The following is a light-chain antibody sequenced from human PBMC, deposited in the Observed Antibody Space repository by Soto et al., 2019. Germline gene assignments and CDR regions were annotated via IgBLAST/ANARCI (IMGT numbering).Light chain of an antibody. CDR2: GAS. Sequence: EIVLTQSPGTLSVSPGERATLSCRASQSVSSSYLAWYQQKPGQAPRLLIYGASSRATGIPDRFSGSGSGTDFTLTISRLEPEDFAVYYCQQYGSSPRTFGQGIKVDIK. J-gene: IGKJ1*01. CDR1: QSVSSSY. V-gene: IGKV3-20*01. CDR3: QQYGSSPRT.